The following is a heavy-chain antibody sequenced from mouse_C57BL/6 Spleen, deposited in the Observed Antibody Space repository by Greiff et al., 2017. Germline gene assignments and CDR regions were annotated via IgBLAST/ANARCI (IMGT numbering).Heavy chain of an antibody. J-gene: IGHJ4*01. Sequence: QVQLQQSGAELARPGASVKLSCKASGYTFPSYGISWVKQRTGQGLEWIGEIYPRSGNTYYNEKFKGKATLTADKSSSTAYMELRSLTSEDSAVYFCGKPDGYYYAMDYWGQGTSVTVSS. V-gene: IGHV1-81*01. CDR3: GKPDGYYYAMDY. CDR2: IYPRSGNT. CDR1: GYTFPSYG.